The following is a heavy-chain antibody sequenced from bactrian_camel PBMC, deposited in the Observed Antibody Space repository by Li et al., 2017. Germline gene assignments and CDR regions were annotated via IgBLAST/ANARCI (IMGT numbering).Heavy chain of an antibody. CDR1: GFTVSTYP. J-gene: IGHJ4*01. D-gene: IGHD6*01. Sequence: HVQLVESGGGQVQPGGSLRLSCAASGFTVSTYPMHWVRQAPGKGLEWVSTIQGGGTTYYEDSVKDRFTISRDNAKNTVYLQLNSLKTEDMAMYYCTKSHGSSWPGSFAYWGQGTQVTVS. CDR2: IQGGGTT. V-gene: IGHV3S1*01. CDR3: TKSHGSSWPGSFAY.